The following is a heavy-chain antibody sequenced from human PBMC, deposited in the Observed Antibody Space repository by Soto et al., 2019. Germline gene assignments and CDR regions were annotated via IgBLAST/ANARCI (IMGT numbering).Heavy chain of an antibody. D-gene: IGHD6-6*01. CDR3: VKDRGSIAARPEYFQH. V-gene: IGHV3-23*01. CDR2: ISGSGGST. Sequence: GGSLRLSCAASGFTFSSYAMSWVRQAPGKGLEWVSAISGSGGSTYYADSVKGRFTISRDNSKNTLYLQMNSLRAEDTAVYYCVKDRGSIAARPEYFQHWGQGTLVTVSS. J-gene: IGHJ1*01. CDR1: GFTFSSYA.